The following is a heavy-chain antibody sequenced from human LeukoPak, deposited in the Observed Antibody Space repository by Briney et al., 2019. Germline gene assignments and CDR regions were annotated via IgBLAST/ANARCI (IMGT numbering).Heavy chain of an antibody. CDR2: ISATGDYT. D-gene: IGHD6-19*01. V-gene: IGHV3-21*01. CDR1: GFTFRNYG. J-gene: IGHJ4*02. CDR3: ARALYSGGWYGGDY. Sequence: GGSLRLSCAASGFTFRNYGMNWVRQAPGKGLEWVSCISATGDYTYYADSVRGRFTISRDNAKNSLYLQMNSLRAEDTAIYYCARALYSGGWYGGDYWGQGTLVTVSS.